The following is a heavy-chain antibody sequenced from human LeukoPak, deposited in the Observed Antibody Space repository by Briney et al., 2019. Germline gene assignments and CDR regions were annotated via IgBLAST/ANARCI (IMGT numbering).Heavy chain of an antibody. Sequence: GGSLRLSCAASGLTFSGYWMNWVRQAPGKGLEWVANIKPDGSEKYYVDSVKGRFTISRGNAKNSLYLQMTSLRAEDTAVYYCARGSGDYSGQGTLVTVSS. CDR2: IKPDGSEK. CDR1: GLTFSGYW. V-gene: IGHV3-7*04. CDR3: ARGSGDY. J-gene: IGHJ4*02.